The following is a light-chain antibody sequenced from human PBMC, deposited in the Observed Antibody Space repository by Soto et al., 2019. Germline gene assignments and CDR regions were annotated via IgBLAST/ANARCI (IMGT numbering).Light chain of an antibody. CDR3: GTWEGSLGAVV. CDR2: DSN. V-gene: IGLV1-51*01. Sequence: QSVLTQPPSVSAAPGQKVTIACSGSSSNVGNNHVYWYQQLPRRAPKLLIYDSNKRPSGIPDRFSGSRSGTSATLGITGLQTGDEADYYCGTWEGSLGAVVFGGGTKVTVL. J-gene: IGLJ2*01. CDR1: SSNVGNNH.